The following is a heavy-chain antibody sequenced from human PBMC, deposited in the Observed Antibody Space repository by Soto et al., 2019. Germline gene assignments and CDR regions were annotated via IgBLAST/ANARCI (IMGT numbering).Heavy chain of an antibody. V-gene: IGHV3-66*01. CDR3: ARDTLGGAYDFCH. D-gene: IGHD3-3*01. CDR1: GFSVSNLY. Sequence: EVQLVESGGGLVKPGGSLRLSCAASGFSVSNLYMTWVRQAPGKGLEWVAVISSGGSTYYADAVKGRFTISRDYSKNTLYLEMKSLRAGDTAVYYCARDTLGGAYDFCHGGQGTLGTVSS. CDR2: ISSGGST. J-gene: IGHJ4*02.